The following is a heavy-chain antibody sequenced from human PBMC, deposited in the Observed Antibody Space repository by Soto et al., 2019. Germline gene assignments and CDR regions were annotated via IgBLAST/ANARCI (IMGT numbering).Heavy chain of an antibody. Sequence: PGGSLRLSCAASGFTFSSYAMSWVRQAPGKGLEWVSAISGSGGSTYYADSVTGRFTISRDNSKNTLYLQMNSLRAEDTAVYYCASYSSGWTPTIDYWGQGTLVTVSS. CDR1: GFTFSSYA. D-gene: IGHD6-19*01. V-gene: IGHV3-23*01. CDR3: ASYSSGWTPTIDY. CDR2: ISGSGGST. J-gene: IGHJ4*02.